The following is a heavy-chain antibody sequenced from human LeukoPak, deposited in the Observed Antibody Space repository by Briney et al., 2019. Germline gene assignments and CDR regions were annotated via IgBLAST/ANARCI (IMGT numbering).Heavy chain of an antibody. V-gene: IGHV4-39*07. CDR2: IYYSGST. J-gene: IGHJ4*02. D-gene: IGHD6-13*01. Sequence: SETLSLTCTVSGGSISSSGYYWGWIRQPPGKGLEWMGSIYYSGSTYYHPSLKSRVTISQDTFKNQFSLKLSSVTAADTAVYYCARHRFSSSSNYFDYWGQGTLVTVSS. CDR3: ARHRFSSSSNYFDY. CDR1: GGSISSSGYY.